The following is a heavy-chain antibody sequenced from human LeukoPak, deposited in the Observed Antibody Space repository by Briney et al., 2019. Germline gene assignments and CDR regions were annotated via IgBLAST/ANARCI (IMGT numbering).Heavy chain of an antibody. V-gene: IGHV3-30*01. CDR2: ISSGGTYE. J-gene: IGHJ4*02. CDR1: GFTFSNYA. D-gene: IGHD3-10*01. CDR3: ARDSTYYYDSGSSGPHYFDN. Sequence: GGSLRLSCAASGFTFSNYAMHWVRQAPGKGFEWVSLISSGGTYEYYADSVKGRITISRDNSKNTLYLQLNSLRAEDTAVYYCARDSTYYYDSGSSGPHYFDNWGQGTLVTVSS.